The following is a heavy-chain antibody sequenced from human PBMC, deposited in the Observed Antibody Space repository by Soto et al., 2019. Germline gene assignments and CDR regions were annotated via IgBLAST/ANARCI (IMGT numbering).Heavy chain of an antibody. D-gene: IGHD6-13*01. Sequence: EVQLVESGGGLVQPGRSLRLSCAASGFTFDDYAMHWVRQVPGKGLEWVSGINWNSGSIGYGDSVKGRFAISRDNAKNSLHLQMTSLSAEDTAFYYCVKDECINWYSGHFRHWGQGTLVTVSS. CDR1: GFTFDDYA. J-gene: IGHJ1*01. CDR2: INWNSGSI. V-gene: IGHV3-9*01. CDR3: VKDECINWYSGHFRH.